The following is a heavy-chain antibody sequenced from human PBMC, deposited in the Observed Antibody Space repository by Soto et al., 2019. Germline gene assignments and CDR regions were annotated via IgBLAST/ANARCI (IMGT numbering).Heavy chain of an antibody. CDR1: GGSISSGGYY. CDR2: IYYSGST. Sequence: QVQLQESGPGLVKPSQTLSLTCTVSGGSISSGGYYWSWIRQHPGKGLEWIGYIYYSGSTYYNPSLKSRGTISVDTSKNQFSLKLSSVTAADTAVYYCARGDYANYYYGMDVWGQGTTVTVSS. CDR3: ARGDYANYYYGMDV. J-gene: IGHJ6*02. V-gene: IGHV4-31*03. D-gene: IGHD4-17*01.